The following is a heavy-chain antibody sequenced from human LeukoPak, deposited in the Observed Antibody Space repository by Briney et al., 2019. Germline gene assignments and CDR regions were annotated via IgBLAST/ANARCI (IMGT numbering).Heavy chain of an antibody. V-gene: IGHV4-39*01. D-gene: IGHD4/OR15-4a*01. CDR1: GGAISSSIYY. CDR2: IFYSGST. J-gene: IGHJ6*02. Sequence: SETLSLTCTVSGGAISSSIYYWGWIRQPPGKGLERIGSIFYSGSTYYNPSLKSRVTISVDTSKNQFSLKLSSVTAADTAVYYCGRHQTMYYGMDVWGQGTTVTVSS. CDR3: GRHQTMYYGMDV.